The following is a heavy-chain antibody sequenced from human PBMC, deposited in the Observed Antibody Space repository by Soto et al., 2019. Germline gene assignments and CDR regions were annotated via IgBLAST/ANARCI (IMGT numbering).Heavy chain of an antibody. CDR3: AGVDYGDYHWFDP. Sequence: QLQLQESGPGLVKPSETLSLTCTVSGGSISSSSYYWGWIRQPPGKGLEWIGSIYYSGSTYNPSLKRRATISVDTSKNPFSLKVSSVTAADTAVYYCAGVDYGDYHWFDPWGQGTLVIASS. CDR2: IYYSGST. J-gene: IGHJ5*02. V-gene: IGHV4-39*02. D-gene: IGHD4-17*01. CDR1: GGSISSSSYY.